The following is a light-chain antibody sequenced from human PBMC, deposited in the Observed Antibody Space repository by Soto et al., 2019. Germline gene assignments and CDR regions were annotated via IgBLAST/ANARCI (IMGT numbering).Light chain of an antibody. Sequence: QSALTQPPSASGSPGQSVTIYCTGTSSDIGGYNYVSWYQHHPGKAPKVMIYEVSKRPSGVPDRFSGSKSGNTASLTVSGLQPEDEADYYCSSYAGSNNLGVFGGGTKLTVL. J-gene: IGLJ3*02. CDR2: EVS. CDR1: SSDIGGYNY. CDR3: SSYAGSNNLGV. V-gene: IGLV2-8*01.